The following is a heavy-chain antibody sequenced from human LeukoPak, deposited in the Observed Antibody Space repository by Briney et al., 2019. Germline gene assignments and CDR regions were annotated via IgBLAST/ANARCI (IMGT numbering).Heavy chain of an antibody. CDR3: ARDPYSGSYGNYYYYFMDV. D-gene: IGHD1-26*01. Sequence: GGSLRLSCAASGFTFSSYNMNWVRQAPGKGLEWVSSITSGSSYRFYADSVKGRFTISRDNAKNPLYLQMNSLRDTAVYYCARDPYSGSYGNYYYYFMDVWGKGTTVTISS. V-gene: IGHV3-21*01. CDR2: ITSGSSYR. CDR1: GFTFSSYN. J-gene: IGHJ6*03.